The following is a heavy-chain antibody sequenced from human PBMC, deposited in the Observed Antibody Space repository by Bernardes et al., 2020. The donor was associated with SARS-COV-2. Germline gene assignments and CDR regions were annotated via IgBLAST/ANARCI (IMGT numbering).Heavy chain of an antibody. V-gene: IGHV3-48*01. CDR2: ISSSSSTI. CDR3: ASLGGADWSSVSWYGMDV. CDR1: GFTFSSYS. Sequence: GGSLRLSCAASGFTFSSYSMNWVRQAPGKGLEWVSYISSSSSTIYYADSVKGRFTISRDNAKNSLYLQMNSLRAEDTAVYYCASLGGADWSSVSWYGMDVWGQGTTVTVSS. J-gene: IGHJ6*02. D-gene: IGHD2-21*02.